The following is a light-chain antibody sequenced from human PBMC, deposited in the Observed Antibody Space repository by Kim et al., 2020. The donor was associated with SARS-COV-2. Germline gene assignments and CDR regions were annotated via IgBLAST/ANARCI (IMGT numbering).Light chain of an antibody. V-gene: IGKV3-20*01. CDR2: EAF. CDR3: QQYGSSPYS. Sequence: SPGERAATSCWASRSVGSSLLAWYQQKPGQAPRLLIYEAFKRVAGIPDRFSGSGSGTDFTLTISRPEPEDFAMYYCQQYGSSPYSFGQGTKVDIK. J-gene: IGKJ2*03. CDR1: RSVGSSL.